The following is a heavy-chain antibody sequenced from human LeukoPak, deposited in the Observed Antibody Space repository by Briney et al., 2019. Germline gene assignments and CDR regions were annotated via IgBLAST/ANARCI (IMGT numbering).Heavy chain of an antibody. J-gene: IGHJ3*02. CDR1: GYTFNKYG. Sequence: ASVKVSCKASGYTFNKYGITWVRQAPGQGLEWMGWISAFSGNTNYAQKFQGRVTITTDESTSTAYMELRSLRSEDTAVYYCARDHHNAFDIWGQGTMVTVSS. CDR3: ARDHHNAFDI. CDR2: ISAFSGNT. V-gene: IGHV1-18*01. D-gene: IGHD1-14*01.